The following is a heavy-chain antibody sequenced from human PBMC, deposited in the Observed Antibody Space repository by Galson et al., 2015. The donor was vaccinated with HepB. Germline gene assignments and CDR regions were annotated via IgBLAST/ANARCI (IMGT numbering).Heavy chain of an antibody. CDR2: IIPIFGTA. J-gene: IGHJ5*02. Sequence: SVKVSCKASGGTFSSYAISWVRQAPGQGLEWMGGIIPIFGTANYAQKFQGRVTITADESTSTAYMELSSLRSEDTAVYYCAREDDSSSWYPTHNWFDPWGQGTLVTVSS. CDR1: GGTFSSYA. CDR3: AREDDSSSWYPTHNWFDP. V-gene: IGHV1-69*13. D-gene: IGHD6-13*01.